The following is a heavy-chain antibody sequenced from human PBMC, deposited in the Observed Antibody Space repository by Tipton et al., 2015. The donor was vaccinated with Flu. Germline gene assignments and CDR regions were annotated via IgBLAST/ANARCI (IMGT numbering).Heavy chain of an antibody. J-gene: IGHJ4*02. Sequence: TLSLTCTVSGGSISSYYWSWIRQPPEKGLEWIGSIYYRGTTYYNPSLKSRVTISIDTSKNQFSLRLTSVTAADTAVYYCARLTYDYGLLDYWGQGTLVTVSS. CDR3: ARLTYDYGLLDY. CDR1: GGSISSYY. D-gene: IGHD4/OR15-4a*01. V-gene: IGHV4-59*04. CDR2: IYYRGTT.